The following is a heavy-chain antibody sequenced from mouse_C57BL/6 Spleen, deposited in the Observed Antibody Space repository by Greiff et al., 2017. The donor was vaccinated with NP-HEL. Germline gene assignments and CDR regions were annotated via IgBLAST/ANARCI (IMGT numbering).Heavy chain of an antibody. CDR2: ISSGSSTI. CDR1: GFTFSDYG. CDR3: ARPYSKGMDY. D-gene: IGHD2-5*01. V-gene: IGHV5-17*01. Sequence: EVKLVESGGGLVKPGGSLKLSCAASGFTFSDYGMHWVRQAPEKGLEWVAYISSGSSTIYYAATVKGRFTISRDNAKNTLFLQMTSLRSEDTAMYYCARPYSKGMDYWGQGTSVTVSS. J-gene: IGHJ4*01.